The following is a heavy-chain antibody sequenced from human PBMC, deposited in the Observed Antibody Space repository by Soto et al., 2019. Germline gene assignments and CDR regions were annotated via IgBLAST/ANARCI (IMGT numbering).Heavy chain of an antibody. V-gene: IGHV4-59*01. CDR2: IYYSGST. J-gene: IGHJ5*02. D-gene: IGHD4-4*01. Sequence: ASETLSLTCTVSGGSISSYYWSWIRQPPGKGLEWIGYIYYSGSTNYNPSLKSRVTISVDTSKNQFSLKLSSVTAADTAVYYCARLSLDDYNNWFDPWGQGTLVTVSS. CDR1: GGSISSYY. CDR3: ARLSLDDYNNWFDP.